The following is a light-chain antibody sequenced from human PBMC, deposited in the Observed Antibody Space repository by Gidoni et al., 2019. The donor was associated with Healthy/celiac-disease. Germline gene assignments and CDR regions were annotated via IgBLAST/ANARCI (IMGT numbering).Light chain of an antibody. Sequence: ELVLTQSPGTLSLSPGERATLSCRASQSVSSSYLAWYQQNPGQAPRLLIYGASSRATGIPDRFSCSGSGTDFTLTISRLEPEDFAVYYCQQYGSSPLTFGQGTKVEIK. V-gene: IGKV3-20*01. J-gene: IGKJ1*01. CDR1: QSVSSSY. CDR3: QQYGSSPLT. CDR2: GAS.